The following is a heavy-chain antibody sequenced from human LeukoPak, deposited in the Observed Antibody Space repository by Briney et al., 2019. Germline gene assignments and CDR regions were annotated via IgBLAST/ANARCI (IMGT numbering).Heavy chain of an antibody. J-gene: IGHJ4*02. D-gene: IGHD6-13*01. CDR3: ARHRSSIAASGPDGDY. Sequence: GESLKISCKSSGYIFTSYWIGWVRQMPGKGLEWMGIIYPGDSETRYSPAFQGQVTFSVDKSINTAYLQWSSLKASDTAIYYCARHRSSIAASGPDGDYWGQGTLVTVSS. CDR2: IYPGDSET. V-gene: IGHV5-51*01. CDR1: GYIFTSYW.